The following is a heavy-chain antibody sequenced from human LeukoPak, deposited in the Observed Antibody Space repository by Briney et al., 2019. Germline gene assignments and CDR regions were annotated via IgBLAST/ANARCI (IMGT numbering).Heavy chain of an antibody. CDR1: AGSITSGAYY. Sequence: SQTLSLTCTVSAGSITSGAYYWSWIRQHPGKGLEWIGDIYYSGRTDYSPSLKSRVTISVDTSKNQFSLKLSSVTAADTAVYYCAREVAYGDSTWFDPWGQGTLVTVSS. J-gene: IGHJ5*02. CDR3: AREVAYGDSTWFDP. D-gene: IGHD4-17*01. CDR2: IYYSGRT. V-gene: IGHV4-31*03.